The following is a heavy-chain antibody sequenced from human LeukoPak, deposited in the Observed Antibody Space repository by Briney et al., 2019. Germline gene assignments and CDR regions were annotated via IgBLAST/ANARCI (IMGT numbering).Heavy chain of an antibody. CDR1: GFTFCSYW. D-gene: IGHD3-3*02. Sequence: GGSLRLSCAASGFTFCSYWITWGREAPGKGQERVASIKQDGNEKYYVDSVKGRFTISRDNARNSLYLQMSSLRADDTAVYYCARDGAFRIYDYWGQGTLVTVSS. CDR3: ARDGAFRIYDY. J-gene: IGHJ4*02. V-gene: IGHV3-7*01. CDR2: IKQDGNEK.